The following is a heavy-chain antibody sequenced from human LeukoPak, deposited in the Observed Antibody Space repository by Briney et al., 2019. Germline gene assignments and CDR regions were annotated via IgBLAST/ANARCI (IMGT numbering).Heavy chain of an antibody. CDR3: AGPTSSGWHGDFDY. D-gene: IGHD6-19*01. V-gene: IGHV4-59*08. CDR2: IHYGGST. CDR1: GGSISPYY. J-gene: IGHJ4*02. Sequence: SETLSLICTVSGGSISPYYWSWIRQSPGKGLEWIGCIHYGGSTIYNPSLKSRVTISVDTSKNQFSLKLSSATAADTAVYYCAGPTSSGWHGDFDYCGQGTLVTVSS.